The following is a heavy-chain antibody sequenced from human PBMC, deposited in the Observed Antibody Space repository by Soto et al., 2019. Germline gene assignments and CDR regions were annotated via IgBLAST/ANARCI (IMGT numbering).Heavy chain of an antibody. CDR3: ARDRSGLGIYGDYYYYYMDV. CDR1: GGSISSYY. V-gene: IGHV4-59*01. CDR2: IYYSGST. Sequence: PSETLSLTCTVSGGSISSYYWSWIRQPPGKGLEWIGYIYYSGSTNYNPSLKSRVTISVDTSKNQFSLKLSSVTAADTAVYYCARDRSGLGIYGDYYYYYMDVWGKGTTVTVSS. D-gene: IGHD4-17*01. J-gene: IGHJ6*03.